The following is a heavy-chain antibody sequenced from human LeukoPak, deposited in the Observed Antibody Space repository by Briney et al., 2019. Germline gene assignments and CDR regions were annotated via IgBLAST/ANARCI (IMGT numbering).Heavy chain of an antibody. CDR2: IYSGGMT. D-gene: IGHD2-2*01. Sequence: GGSLRLSCAASGLNVTYNYMSWVRQAPGKGLEWLSVIYSGGMTYYADSVKGRFIISRDNSKNTLYLQMNRLRAEDTAVYYCYGRPVLPAAFLPSGNYMDVWGKGTTVTVSS. CDR3: YGRPVLPAAFLPSGNYMDV. J-gene: IGHJ6*03. CDR1: GLNVTYNY. V-gene: IGHV3-53*01.